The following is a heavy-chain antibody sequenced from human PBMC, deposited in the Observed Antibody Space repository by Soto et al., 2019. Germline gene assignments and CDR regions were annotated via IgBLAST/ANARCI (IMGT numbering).Heavy chain of an antibody. D-gene: IGHD5-18*01. CDR3: ARDYDVNTAVDYWYFDL. J-gene: IGHJ2*01. V-gene: IGHV4-4*07. CDR1: GGSITNHY. CDR2: IYPSGRA. Sequence: QVQLQESGPRLVTPSETLTLTCSVSGGSITNHYWGWIRQPPGKGLEFIWRIYPSGRAHYDPSLQDRVTMSVDTSKNKFSLKVNSVTAAATAIYYCARDYDVNTAVDYWYFDLWGRGTLVTVSS.